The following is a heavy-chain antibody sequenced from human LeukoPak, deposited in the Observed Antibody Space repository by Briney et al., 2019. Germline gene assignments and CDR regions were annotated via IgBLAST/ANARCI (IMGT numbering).Heavy chain of an antibody. CDR3: ARSGGYYDSSGYSQ. Sequence: EASVKVSCKASGGTFSSYAISWVRQAPRQGLEWMGGIIPIFGTANYAQKFQGRVTITADESTSTAYMELSSLRSEDTAVYYCARSGGYYDSSGYSQWGQGTLVTVSS. D-gene: IGHD3-22*01. CDR2: IIPIFGTA. V-gene: IGHV1-69*13. CDR1: GGTFSSYA. J-gene: IGHJ4*02.